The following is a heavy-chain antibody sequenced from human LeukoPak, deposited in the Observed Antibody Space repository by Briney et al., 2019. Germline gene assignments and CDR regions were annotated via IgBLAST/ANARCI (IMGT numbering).Heavy chain of an antibody. CDR2: IYYSGST. D-gene: IGHD5-18*01. Sequence: PSETLSLTCTVSGGSISSYYWSWIRQPPGKGLEWIGYIYYSGSTNYNPSLKSRVTISVDTSKNQFSLKLSSVTAADTAVYYCARSYGPAPFDYWGQGTLVTASS. CDR3: ARSYGPAPFDY. CDR1: GGSISSYY. J-gene: IGHJ4*02. V-gene: IGHV4-59*01.